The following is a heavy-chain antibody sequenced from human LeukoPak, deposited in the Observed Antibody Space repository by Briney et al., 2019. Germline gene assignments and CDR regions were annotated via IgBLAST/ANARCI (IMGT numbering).Heavy chain of an antibody. Sequence: PGGSLRLSCVSSGFTFSSYAMNWVRQAPGKGLEWVSAISGSGGSTYYADSVKGRFTISRDNSKYTLYLQMNSLRAEDTAVYYCAKDVDIVATDWGQGTLVTVSS. D-gene: IGHD5-12*01. J-gene: IGHJ4*02. CDR1: GFTFSSYA. CDR2: ISGSGGST. V-gene: IGHV3-23*01. CDR3: AKDVDIVATD.